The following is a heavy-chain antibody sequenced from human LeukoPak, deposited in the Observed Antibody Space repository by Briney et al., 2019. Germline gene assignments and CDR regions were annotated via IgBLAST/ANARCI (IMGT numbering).Heavy chain of an antibody. V-gene: IGHV3-23*01. Sequence: GGSLRLSCAASGFTFSSYAMSWVRQAPGKGLEWVSVISCSGGSTYYADSVKGRFTISRDNSKNTLYLQMNSLRAEDTAIYYCAKGLVYLKEGWFDPWGQGTLVTVSS. CDR3: AKGLVYLKEGWFDP. D-gene: IGHD2-8*01. J-gene: IGHJ5*02. CDR2: ISCSGGST. CDR1: GFTFSSYA.